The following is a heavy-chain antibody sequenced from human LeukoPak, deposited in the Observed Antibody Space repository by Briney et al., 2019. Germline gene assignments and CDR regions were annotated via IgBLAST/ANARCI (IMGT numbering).Heavy chain of an antibody. D-gene: IGHD3-10*02. Sequence: PSETLSLTCTVSGGSISSYYWSWIRQPPGKGLEWIGYIYYSGTTNYNPSLKSRVTISVDTSKNQFPLKLSSVTAADTAVYFCTRHMSYYYGMDVWGQGTTVTVSS. CDR3: TRHMSYYYGMDV. J-gene: IGHJ6*02. V-gene: IGHV4-59*08. CDR2: IYYSGTT. CDR1: GGSISSYY.